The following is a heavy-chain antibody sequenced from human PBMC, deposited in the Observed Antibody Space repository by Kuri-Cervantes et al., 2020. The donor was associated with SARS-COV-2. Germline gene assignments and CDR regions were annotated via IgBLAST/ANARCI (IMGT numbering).Heavy chain of an antibody. CDR3: ARAVQNLDWYFDL. Sequence: SETLSLTCTVSGGSISSYYWTWIRQPPGKGLEWIGYIYYSGDVNYNPALKSRVTISLDTSKNQFSLKLSSVTAADTAVYYCARAVQNLDWYFDLWGRGTLVTVSS. CDR2: IYYSGDV. J-gene: IGHJ2*01. V-gene: IGHV4-59*01. CDR1: GGSISSYY. D-gene: IGHD1-1*01.